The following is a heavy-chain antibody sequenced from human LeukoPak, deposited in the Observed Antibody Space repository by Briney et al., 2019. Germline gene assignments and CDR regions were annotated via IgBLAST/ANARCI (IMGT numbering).Heavy chain of an antibody. CDR1: GYTFTGYY. V-gene: IGHV1-2*02. CDR3: AVVRGVIVGGFDP. CDR2: INPNSGGT. Sequence: ASVKVSCKASGYTFTGYYMHCVRQAPGQGLEWMGWINPNSGGTNYAQKFQGRVTMTRDTSISTAYMELSRLRSDDTAVYYCAVVRGVIVGGFDPWGQGTLVTVSS. J-gene: IGHJ5*02. D-gene: IGHD3-10*01.